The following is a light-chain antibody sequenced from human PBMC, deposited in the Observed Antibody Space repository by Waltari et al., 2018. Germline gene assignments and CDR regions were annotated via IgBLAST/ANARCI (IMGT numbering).Light chain of an antibody. J-gene: IGLJ3*02. CDR2: HVD. CDR3: CSYAGNKWL. CDR1: SGDVGMFNL. Sequence: QSALTQPASVSGSPGQSITISCSGSSGDVGMFNLVSWYQQHPGKAPQLISYHVDVRPSGVSYRFSASKSGHTASLTISGLQPEDEADYSCCSYAGNKWLFGGGTKVTVL. V-gene: IGLV2-23*02.